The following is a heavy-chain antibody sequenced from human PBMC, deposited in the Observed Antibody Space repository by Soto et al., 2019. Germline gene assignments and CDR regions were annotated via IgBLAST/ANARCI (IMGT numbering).Heavy chain of an antibody. CDR1: GGSFSGYY. D-gene: IGHD3-10*01. CDR3: ARGWFGELPFDP. V-gene: IGHV4-34*01. Sequence: QVQLQQWGAGLLKPSETLSLTCAVYGGSFSGYYWSWIRQPPGKGLEWIGEINHSGSTNYNPSLKSRVTISVDTSKNQFSLKLSSVTAADTAVYYCARGWFGELPFDPWGQGTLVTVSS. J-gene: IGHJ5*02. CDR2: INHSGST.